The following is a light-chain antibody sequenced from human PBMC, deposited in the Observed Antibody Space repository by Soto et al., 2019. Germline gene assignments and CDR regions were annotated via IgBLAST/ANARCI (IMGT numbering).Light chain of an antibody. Sequence: EIVLTQSPGTLSLSAGERATLSCRASQSVSSRDLAWYQQKPGQPPRLLIYDASNRATGIPDRFSGSGSGTAFTLTISRLEPEDFAVYSCQQYGASPPSFVPGTKVEI. J-gene: IGKJ3*01. CDR2: DAS. CDR3: QQYGASPPS. V-gene: IGKV3-20*01. CDR1: QSVSSRD.